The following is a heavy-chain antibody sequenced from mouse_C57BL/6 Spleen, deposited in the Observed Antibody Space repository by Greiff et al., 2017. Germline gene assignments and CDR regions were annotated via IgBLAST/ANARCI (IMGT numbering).Heavy chain of an antibody. V-gene: IGHV1-85*01. Sequence: VQLQQSGPELVKPGASVKLSCKASGYTFTSYDITWVKQRPGQGLEWIGWIYPRDGSTKYNEKFKGKATLTVDTSSSTAYMELHSLTSEDSAVYFCAREEGTMRYAMDYWGQGTSVTVSS. J-gene: IGHJ4*01. D-gene: IGHD2-4*01. CDR3: AREEGTMRYAMDY. CDR2: IYPRDGST. CDR1: GYTFTSYD.